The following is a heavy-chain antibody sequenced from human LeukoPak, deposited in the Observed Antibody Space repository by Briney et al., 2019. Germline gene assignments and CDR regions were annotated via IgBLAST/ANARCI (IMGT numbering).Heavy chain of an antibody. CDR1: GFTFSSYW. CDR2: ISSSSSYI. CDR3: ARDGTTVTTEYYYYMDV. D-gene: IGHD4-17*01. J-gene: IGHJ6*03. V-gene: IGHV3-21*01. Sequence: GGSLRLSCAASGFTFSSYWMSWVRQAPGKGLEWVSSISSSSSYIYYADSVKGRFTISRDNAKNSLYLQMNSLRAEDTAVYYCARDGTTVTTEYYYYMDVWGKGTTVTISS.